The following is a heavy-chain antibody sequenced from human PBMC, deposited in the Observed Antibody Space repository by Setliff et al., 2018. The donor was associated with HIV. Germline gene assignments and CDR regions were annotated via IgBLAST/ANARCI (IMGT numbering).Heavy chain of an antibody. CDR1: EFTFSNAW. Sequence: GGSLRLSCAASEFTFSNAWMSWVRQAPGKGLEWVGRIKSKSDGGTTDYATLVKGRFTISRDDSKNTLFLQMNSLKTEDAAVYYCTTGVSGSYYAFDIWGQGTMVTVSS. D-gene: IGHD1-26*01. CDR2: IKSKSDGGTT. J-gene: IGHJ3*02. CDR3: TTGVSGSYYAFDI. V-gene: IGHV3-15*01.